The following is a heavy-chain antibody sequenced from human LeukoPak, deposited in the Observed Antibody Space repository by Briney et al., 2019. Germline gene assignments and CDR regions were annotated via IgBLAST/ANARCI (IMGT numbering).Heavy chain of an antibody. CDR3: AKARGVVTASPTDY. CDR1: GFTFSSYG. V-gene: IGHV3-30*18. Sequence: PGGSLRLSCAASGFTFSSYGMHWVRQAPGKGLEWVAVISYDGSNKYYADSVKGRFTISRDNPKNTLYLQMNSLRAEDTAVYYCAKARGVVTASPTDYWGQGTLVTVSS. CDR2: ISYDGSNK. D-gene: IGHD2-21*02. J-gene: IGHJ4*02.